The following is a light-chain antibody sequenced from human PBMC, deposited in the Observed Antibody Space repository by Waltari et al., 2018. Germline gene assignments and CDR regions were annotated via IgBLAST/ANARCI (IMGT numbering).Light chain of an antibody. Sequence: SYELTQPPSVSVSPGQTARITCSGDALPKQYAYWYQQEPVQDPVLVLYKDSERPSGIPERFSGARSWNTVTSDNRGFKAEDESDYYCQSGDSSCSYVGFGGGTKLTVL. V-gene: IGLV3-25*03. J-gene: IGLJ2*01. CDR3: QSGDSSCSYVG. CDR1: ALPKQY. CDR2: KDS.